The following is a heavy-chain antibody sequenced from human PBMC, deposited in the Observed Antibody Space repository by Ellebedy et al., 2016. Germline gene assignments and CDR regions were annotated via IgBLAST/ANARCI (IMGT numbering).Heavy chain of an antibody. CDR2: ISSSSSNT. CDR3: ARNEGWEVFHY. J-gene: IGHJ4*02. D-gene: IGHD1-1*01. CDR1: GFTFSDYY. V-gene: IGHV3-11*03. Sequence: GESLKISCAASGFTFSDYYMSWIRQAPGKGLEWVSYISSSSSNTNYADSVKGRFTISRDNAKNSLYLQMNSLRAEDTAVYYCARNEGWEVFHYWGQGALVIVSS.